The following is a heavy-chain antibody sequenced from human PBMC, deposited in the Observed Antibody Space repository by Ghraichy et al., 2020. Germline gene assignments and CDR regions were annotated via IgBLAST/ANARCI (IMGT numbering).Heavy chain of an antibody. CDR3: AKDTVAGNYYYGMDV. CDR2: ISGSGVST. J-gene: IGHJ6*02. Sequence: GGSLRLSCAASGFTFNNYAMSWVRQAPGKGLEWVSAISGSGVSTYYADSVRGRFTISRDNSKNTLYLQVNSLRAEDAALYYCAKDTVAGNYYYGMDVWGQGTTVTVSS. CDR1: GFTFNNYA. D-gene: IGHD6-19*01. V-gene: IGHV3-23*01.